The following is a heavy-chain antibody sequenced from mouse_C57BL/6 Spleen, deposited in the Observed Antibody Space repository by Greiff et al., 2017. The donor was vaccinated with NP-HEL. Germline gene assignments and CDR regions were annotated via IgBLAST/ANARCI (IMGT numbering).Heavy chain of an antibody. CDR3: ARRTGTDWYFDV. CDR2: IDPSDSYT. CDR1: GYTFTSYW. V-gene: IGHV1-69*01. J-gene: IGHJ1*03. D-gene: IGHD4-1*01. Sequence: VQLQQPGAELVMPGASVKLSCKASGYTFTSYWMHWVKPRPGQGLEWLGEIDPSDSYTNYNQKFKGKSTLTVDKSSSTADMQLSSLTSEDSAVYYCARRTGTDWYFDVWGTGTTVTVSS.